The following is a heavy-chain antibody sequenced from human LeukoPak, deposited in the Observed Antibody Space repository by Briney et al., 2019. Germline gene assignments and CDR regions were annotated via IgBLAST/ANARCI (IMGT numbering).Heavy chain of an antibody. Sequence: SETLSLTCTVSGGSISSSSYYWSWIRQPPGKGLEWIGEINHSGSTNYNPSLKSRVTISVDTSKNQFSLKLSSVTAADTAVYYCAREVRRGPSYYYYYYMDVWGKGTTVTVSS. J-gene: IGHJ6*03. CDR1: GGSISSSSYY. V-gene: IGHV4-39*07. CDR3: AREVRRGPSYYYYYYMDV. D-gene: IGHD3-10*01. CDR2: INHSGST.